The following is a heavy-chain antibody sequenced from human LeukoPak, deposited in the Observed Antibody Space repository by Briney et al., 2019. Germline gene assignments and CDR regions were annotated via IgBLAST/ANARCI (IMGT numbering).Heavy chain of an antibody. CDR3: ARHPTVTRYYFDY. CDR1: GFTFSSYW. CDR2: IKQDGREK. V-gene: IGHV3-7*01. D-gene: IGHD4-17*01. J-gene: IGHJ4*02. Sequence: GESLRLSCAASGFTFSSYWMSWVRQAPGKGLEWGANIKQDGREKYSVDSVKGRFTISRDNAKNSLYLQMNSLRAEDTAVYYCARHPTVTRYYFDYWGQGKLVTVSS.